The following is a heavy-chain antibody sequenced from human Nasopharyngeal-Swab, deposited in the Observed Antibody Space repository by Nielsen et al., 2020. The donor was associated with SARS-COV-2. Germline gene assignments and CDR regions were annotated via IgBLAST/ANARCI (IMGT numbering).Heavy chain of an antibody. J-gene: IGHJ6*02. D-gene: IGHD5-18*01. CDR3: ARQGGIQLWPTQCYYYGMDV. V-gene: IGHV4-34*01. CDR2: INHSGST. Sequence: SETLSLTCAVYGGSFSGYYWSWIRQPPEKGLEWIGEINHSGSTNYNPSLKSRVTISVDTSKKQFSLNLSSVTAADTAVYYCARQGGIQLWPTQCYYYGMDVWGQGTTVTVSS. CDR1: GGSFSGYY.